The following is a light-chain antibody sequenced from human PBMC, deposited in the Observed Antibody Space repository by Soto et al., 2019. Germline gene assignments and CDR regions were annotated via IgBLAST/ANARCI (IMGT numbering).Light chain of an antibody. CDR2: AAS. J-gene: IGKJ4*01. V-gene: IGKV1-27*01. CDR3: QKCKVAPFT. CDR1: QDIGNF. Sequence: DIQMTQSPSSLSAFVGDRVTITCRASQDIGNFLAWYQQKPGKVPKLLIYAASTLQSGVTSRFSGSGSGTDFTLTISSLQPEDVATYYCQKCKVAPFTFGGGTKVAIK.